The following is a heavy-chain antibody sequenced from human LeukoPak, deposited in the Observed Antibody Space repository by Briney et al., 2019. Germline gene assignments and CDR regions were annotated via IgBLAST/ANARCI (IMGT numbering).Heavy chain of an antibody. CDR1: GDSVSSNTAA. J-gene: IGHJ6*02. V-gene: IGHV6-1*01. CDR2: TYFSSKWDN. Sequence: SQTLSLTCAISGDSVSSNTAAWNWVRQSPSRGLEWLGRTYFSSKWDNDYALFVKGRITISPDTSKNHFSLQLNSVTPEDTGVYYCARGKRHYYGMDIWGQGTTVTVSS. CDR3: ARGKRHYYGMDI.